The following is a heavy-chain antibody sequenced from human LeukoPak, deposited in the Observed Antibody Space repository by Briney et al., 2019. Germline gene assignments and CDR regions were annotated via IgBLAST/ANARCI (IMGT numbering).Heavy chain of an antibody. V-gene: IGHV4-34*01. CDR2: INHSGST. Sequence: SETLSLTCAVYGGSFSGYYWSWIRQPPGKGLEWIGEINHSGSTNYNPSLKSRVTISVDTSKNQFSLKLSSVTAADTAVYYCARVPNPVLRRGYSRASYYFDYWGQGTLVTVSS. CDR3: ARVPNPVLRRGYSRASYYFDY. CDR1: GGSFSGYY. J-gene: IGHJ4*02. D-gene: IGHD5-18*01.